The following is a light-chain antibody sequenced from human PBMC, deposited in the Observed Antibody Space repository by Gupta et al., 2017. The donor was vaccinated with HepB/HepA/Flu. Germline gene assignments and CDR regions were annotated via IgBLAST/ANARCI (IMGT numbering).Light chain of an antibody. Sequence: AIRMTQSPSSFSASTGDTVTISCRASQDISTYLAWYQQKPGKAPKLLIYAASTLQSGVPSRFSGSGSGTDFTLTITSLQSEDSATYYCQQDLTYPYTFGHGTKLEIK. CDR3: QQDLTYPYT. CDR2: AAS. V-gene: IGKV1-8*01. J-gene: IGKJ2*01. CDR1: QDISTY.